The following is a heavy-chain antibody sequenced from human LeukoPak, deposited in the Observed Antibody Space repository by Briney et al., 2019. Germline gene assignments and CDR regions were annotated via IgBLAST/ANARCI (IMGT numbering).Heavy chain of an antibody. D-gene: IGHD3/OR15-3a*01. CDR1: GFTFSSYW. V-gene: IGHV3-7*01. J-gene: IGHJ4*02. CDR3: ARGAWTFDY. Sequence: GGSLRLSCVASGFTFSSYWMNWVRQAPGKGLEWVANIKQDGSEKYYVDSVKGRFTISRDNAKNSLYLQMNSLRAEDTAVYYCARGAWTFDYWGQGTLVSVSS. CDR2: IKQDGSEK.